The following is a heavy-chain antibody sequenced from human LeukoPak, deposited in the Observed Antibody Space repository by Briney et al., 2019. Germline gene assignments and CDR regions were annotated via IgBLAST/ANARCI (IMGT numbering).Heavy chain of an antibody. CDR2: ITASGGNT. D-gene: IGHD5-18*01. Sequence: GGSLRLSCAASGFTFSSYAMVWVRQDPGTGLEWFSAITASGGNTYYADSAKGRFTISRDNSKNTLYLQVNSLRAKDTAVYYCAKGNGYSYGRYYFDYWGQGTLVTVSS. J-gene: IGHJ4*02. CDR3: AKGNGYSYGRYYFDY. V-gene: IGHV3-23*01. CDR1: GFTFSSYA.